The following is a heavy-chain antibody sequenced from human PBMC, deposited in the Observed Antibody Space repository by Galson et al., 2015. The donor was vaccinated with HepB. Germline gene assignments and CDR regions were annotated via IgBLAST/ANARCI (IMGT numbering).Heavy chain of an antibody. CDR3: ALSYCGGDCFSRPSDAFDI. D-gene: IGHD2-21*01. CDR2: IYPGDSDT. V-gene: IGHV5-51*03. J-gene: IGHJ3*02. Sequence: QSGAEVKKPGESLKISCKGVGYSFTRYWIGWVRQMPGKGLEWMGIIYPGDSDTRYSQSFQGQVTISADKSISTAYLQWSSLKASDTAMYYCALSYCGGDCFSRPSDAFDIWGQGTMIIVS. CDR1: GYSFTRYW.